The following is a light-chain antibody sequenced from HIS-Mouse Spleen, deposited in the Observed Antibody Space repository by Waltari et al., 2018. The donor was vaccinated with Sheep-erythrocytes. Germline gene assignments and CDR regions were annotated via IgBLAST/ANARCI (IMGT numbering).Light chain of an antibody. J-gene: IGLJ3*02. CDR2: DVS. Sequence: QSALTQPRSVSGSPGQSVTISCTGTSSDVGGYNYVSWYQQHPGKAPKLMIYDVSKRPSGVPDRSSGSKSGNTASLTISGLQAEDEADYSCCSYAGSYTWVFGGGTKLTVL. CDR3: CSYAGSYTWV. CDR1: SSDVGGYNY. V-gene: IGLV2-11*01.